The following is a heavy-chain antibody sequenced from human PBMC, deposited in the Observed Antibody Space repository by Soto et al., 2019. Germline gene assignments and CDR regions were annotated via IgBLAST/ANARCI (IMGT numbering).Heavy chain of an antibody. J-gene: IGHJ6*02. Sequence: ASVKVSCKASGGTFSSYAISWVRQAPGSGLEWLGGISSYVGRTNDAEKVQGRDVMTTDISTKIVYLELRSLRSDDTAIYYGGRCRTDIYAMDVWGQGTTVTISS. D-gene: IGHD2-2*01. CDR3: GRCRTDIYAMDV. CDR1: GGTFSSYA. V-gene: IGHV1-18*01. CDR2: ISSYVGRT.